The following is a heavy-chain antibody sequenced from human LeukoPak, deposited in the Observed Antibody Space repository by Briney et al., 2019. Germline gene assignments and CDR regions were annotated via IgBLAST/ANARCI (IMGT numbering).Heavy chain of an antibody. CDR3: ARAGSSSWYAFDY. Sequence: PGGSLRLSCAASGFTFSDHYMSWIRQAPGKGLEWVSYISTSGSTIYSADSVKGRFTISRDNAKNSLYLQMNSLRAEDTAVYYCARAGSSSWYAFDYWGQGTLVTVSS. J-gene: IGHJ4*02. CDR1: GFTFSDHY. D-gene: IGHD6-13*01. V-gene: IGHV3-11*01. CDR2: ISTSGSTI.